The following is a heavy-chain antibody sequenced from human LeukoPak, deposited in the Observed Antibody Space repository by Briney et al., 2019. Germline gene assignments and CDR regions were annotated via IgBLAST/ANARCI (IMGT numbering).Heavy chain of an antibody. V-gene: IGHV3-21*01. D-gene: IGHD2-2*01. CDR2: ISSSSDYI. CDR1: GFTLSSYS. Sequence: PGGSLRLSCAASGFTLSSYSMNWVRQAPGKGLEWVSAISSSSDYIFYADSVQGRFTISRDNAVNSLFLQMNSLRAEDTAVYYCASRYCTSTNCYAFDIWGQGTVVTVSS. CDR3: ASRYCTSTNCYAFDI. J-gene: IGHJ3*02.